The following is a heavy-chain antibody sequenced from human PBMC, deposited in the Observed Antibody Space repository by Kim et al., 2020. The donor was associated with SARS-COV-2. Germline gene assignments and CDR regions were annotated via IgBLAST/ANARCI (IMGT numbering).Heavy chain of an antibody. CDR2: INPNSGGT. CDR1: GYTFTGYY. CDR3: AEAEDIVVVPAAPDFDY. D-gene: IGHD2-2*01. Sequence: ASVKVSCKASGYTFTGYYMHWVRQAPGQGLEWMGWINPNSGGTNYAQKFQGMVTMTRGTSISTAYMELSRLRSDDTAVYYCAEAEDIVVVPAAPDFDYWGGRTLVTVSS. V-gene: IGHV1-2*02. J-gene: IGHJ4*02.